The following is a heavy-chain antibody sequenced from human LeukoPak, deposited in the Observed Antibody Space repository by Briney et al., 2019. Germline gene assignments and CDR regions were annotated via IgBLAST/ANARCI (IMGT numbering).Heavy chain of an antibody. D-gene: IGHD1-26*01. CDR2: ISGSGGST. Sequence: GGSLRLSCAASGFTFSSFGMSWVRQAPGKGLEWVSAISGSGGSTYYSDSVRGRFTISRDNSKNTLYLQMNSLRAEDTAVDYCAKAGDRDLVGALYYFDYWGQGTLVTVCS. V-gene: IGHV3-23*01. CDR3: AKAGDRDLVGALYYFDY. CDR1: GFTFSSFG. J-gene: IGHJ4*02.